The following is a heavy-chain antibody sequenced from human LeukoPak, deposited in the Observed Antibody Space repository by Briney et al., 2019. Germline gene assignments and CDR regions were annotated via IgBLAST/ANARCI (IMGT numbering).Heavy chain of an antibody. CDR3: AKDRIAVAGTWRVFDY. V-gene: IGHV3-48*04. CDR1: GFTFSSYA. Sequence: YPGGSLRLSCAASGFTFSSYAMGWVRQAPGKGLEWVSYISSSSTIYYADSVKGRFTISRDNAKNSLYLQMNSLRAEDTAVYYCAKDRIAVAGTWRVFDYWGQGTLVTVSS. D-gene: IGHD6-19*01. CDR2: ISSSSTI. J-gene: IGHJ4*02.